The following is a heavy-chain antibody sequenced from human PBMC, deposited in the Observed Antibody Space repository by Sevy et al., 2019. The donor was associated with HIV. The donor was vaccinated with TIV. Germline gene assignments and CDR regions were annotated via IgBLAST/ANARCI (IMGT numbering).Heavy chain of an antibody. V-gene: IGHV3-23*01. D-gene: IGHD1-1*01. Sequence: GGSLRLSCAASGFTFSSYAMSWVRQAPGKGLEWVSDISGSGGSTYYADSVKGRFTISRDNSKNTLYLQMNSLRAEDTAVYYCAKVWTQAGAFDIWGQGTMVTVSS. J-gene: IGHJ3*02. CDR3: AKVWTQAGAFDI. CDR2: ISGSGGST. CDR1: GFTFSSYA.